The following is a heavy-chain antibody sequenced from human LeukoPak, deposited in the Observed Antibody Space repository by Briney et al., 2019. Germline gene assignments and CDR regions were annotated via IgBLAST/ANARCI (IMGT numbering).Heavy chain of an antibody. Sequence: GGSLRLSCAASGFTFSGFWMSWVRQTPGKGLEWVANIKQDGSEKYYVDSVKGRFTISRDNAKNSLSLQMNGLRVEDTAVYYCARAGSFWHYVYWGQGTLVTVSS. V-gene: IGHV3-7*01. CDR1: GFTFSGFW. CDR3: ARAGSFWHYVY. CDR2: IKQDGSEK. D-gene: IGHD1-7*01. J-gene: IGHJ4*02.